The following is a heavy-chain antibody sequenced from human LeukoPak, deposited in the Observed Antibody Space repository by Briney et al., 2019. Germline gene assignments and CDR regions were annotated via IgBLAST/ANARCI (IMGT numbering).Heavy chain of an antibody. D-gene: IGHD3-9*01. CDR3: TRGSYDVLIGYSTLGEY. V-gene: IGHV4-39*01. J-gene: IGHJ4*02. CDR1: GGSLSSSSYY. CDR2: IYYSGST. Sequence: SETLSLTCTVSGGSLSSSSYYWGWVRQPPGKGLEWIGNIYYSGSTYYNPSLKSRLTISLVTSQRQFSLRLRSVAAADTALYYCTRGSYDVLIGYSTLGEYWGQGTLVTVSS.